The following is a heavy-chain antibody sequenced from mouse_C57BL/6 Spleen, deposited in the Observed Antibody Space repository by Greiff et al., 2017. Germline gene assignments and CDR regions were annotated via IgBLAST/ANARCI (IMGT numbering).Heavy chain of an antibody. J-gene: IGHJ1*03. Sequence: EVKLVESGGGLVQPGASLKLSCESNEYEFPSHDMSWVRKTPEKGLELVAAINSDGGSTYYPDTMERRFILSRDNTKKTPYLQLSSLRSEDTALYYCARRGSNLYWYFDVWGTGTTVTVSS. CDR3: ARRGSNLYWYFDV. V-gene: IGHV5-2*01. CDR2: INSDGGST. CDR1: EYEFPSHD. D-gene: IGHD2-5*01.